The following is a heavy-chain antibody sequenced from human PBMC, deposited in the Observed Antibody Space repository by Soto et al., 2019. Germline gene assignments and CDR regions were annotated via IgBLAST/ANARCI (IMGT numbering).Heavy chain of an antibody. V-gene: IGHV3-30*18. J-gene: IGHJ6*03. CDR1: GFTFSSYG. CDR3: AKEGPDFWSGYGYYYYMDV. CDR2: ISYDGSNK. Sequence: GGSLRLSCAASGFTFSSYGMHWVRQAPGKGLEWVAVISYDGSNKYYADSVKGRFTISRDNSKNMLYLQMNSLRAEDTAVYYCAKEGPDFWSGYGYYYYMDVWGKGTTVTVSS. D-gene: IGHD3-3*01.